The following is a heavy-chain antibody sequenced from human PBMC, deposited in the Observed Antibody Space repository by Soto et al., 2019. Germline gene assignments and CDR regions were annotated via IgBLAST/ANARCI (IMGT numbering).Heavy chain of an antibody. V-gene: IGHV1-8*01. CDR2: MNPISGNT. J-gene: IGHJ4*02. D-gene: IGHD4-17*01. Sequence: QVQLVQSGTEVKKPGATVKVSCKASGYTFSSSDINWVRQATGQGLERMGWMNPISGNTGSTQKYQGRITMTRGASISKAYMELSSLRSEDTAVYYCERVYGDPPHWVQGTLVTVTS. CDR1: GYTFSSSD. CDR3: ERVYGDPPH.